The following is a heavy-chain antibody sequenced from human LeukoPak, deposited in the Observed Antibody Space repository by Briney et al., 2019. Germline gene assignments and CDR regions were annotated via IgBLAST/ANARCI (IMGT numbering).Heavy chain of an antibody. CDR2: SNPNSGGT. CDR1: GYTFTGYY. CDR3: ARDCLPSGYDLYYYYYGMDV. D-gene: IGHD5-12*01. J-gene: IGHJ6*02. V-gene: IGHV1-2*02. Sequence: ASVKVSCKASGYTFTGYYMHWVRQAPGQGLGWMGWSNPNSGGTNYAQKFQGRATMTRDTSISTAYMELSRLRSDDTAVYYCARDCLPSGYDLYYYYYGMDVWGQGTTVTVSS.